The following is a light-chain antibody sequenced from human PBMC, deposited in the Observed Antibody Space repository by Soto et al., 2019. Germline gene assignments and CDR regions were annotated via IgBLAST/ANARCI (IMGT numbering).Light chain of an antibody. CDR1: QSINTN. Sequence: DIVMTQSPATLSVSPWERATLSCRASQSINTNLAWYQQKPGQAPRLLIYGASTRATVIPARFSGSGSGTEFTLTISGLQADDFAVYYCQQYHHWPPKVTFGPGA. CDR3: QQYHHWPPKVT. J-gene: IGKJ3*01. V-gene: IGKV3-15*01. CDR2: GAS.